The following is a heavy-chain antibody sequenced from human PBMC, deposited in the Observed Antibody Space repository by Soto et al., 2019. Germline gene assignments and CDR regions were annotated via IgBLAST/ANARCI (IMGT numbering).Heavy chain of an antibody. CDR1: GFTFSSYA. J-gene: IGHJ4*02. D-gene: IGHD3-10*01. V-gene: IGHV3-30-3*01. CDR2: ISYDGSNK. CDR3: ARDAENYYCSGSYWDEDYFDY. Sequence: QVQLVESGGGVVQPGRSLRLSCAASGFTFSSYAMHWVRQAPGKGLEWVAVISYDGSNKYYADSVKGRFTISRDNSKNTLYLQMNSLRAEDTAVYYCARDAENYYCSGSYWDEDYFDYWGQGTLVTVSS.